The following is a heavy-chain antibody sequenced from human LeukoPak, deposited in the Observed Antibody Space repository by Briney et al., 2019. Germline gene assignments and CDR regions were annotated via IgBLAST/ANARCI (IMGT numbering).Heavy chain of an antibody. CDR3: TKGGTSDY. J-gene: IGHJ4*02. CDR2: IRSEANSYAT. CDR1: GFTFSGSA. V-gene: IGHV3-73*01. D-gene: IGHD1-1*01. Sequence: PGGSLRLSCAASGFTFSGSAMHWVRQASGKGLEWVGRIRSEANSYATAYAASVKGRFTISRDDSKNTAYLQMNSLKTEDTAVYYCTKGGTSDYWGQGTLVTVSS.